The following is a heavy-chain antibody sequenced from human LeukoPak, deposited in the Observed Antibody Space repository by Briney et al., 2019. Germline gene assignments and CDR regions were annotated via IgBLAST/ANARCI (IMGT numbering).Heavy chain of an antibody. CDR3: ARVRTVVISYFDY. Sequence: GGSLRLSCVASGFTFSSYSMNWVRQAPGKGLEWVSSISSSSSYIYYADSVKGRFTISRDNAKNSLYLQMNSLRAEDTAVYYCARVRTVVISYFDYWGQGTLVTVSS. CDR2: ISSSSSYI. J-gene: IGHJ4*02. V-gene: IGHV3-21*01. D-gene: IGHD4-23*01. CDR1: GFTFSSYS.